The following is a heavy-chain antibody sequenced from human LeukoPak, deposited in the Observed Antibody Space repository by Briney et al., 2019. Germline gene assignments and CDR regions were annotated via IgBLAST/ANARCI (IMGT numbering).Heavy chain of an antibody. V-gene: IGHV3-23*01. CDR1: GGSISSSSYY. CDR3: ANEAVAGPDDY. J-gene: IGHJ4*02. D-gene: IGHD6-19*01. Sequence: ETLSLTCTVSGGSISSSSYYWGWIRQPPGKGLEWVSAISGSGGSTYYADSVKGRFTISRDNSKNTLYLQMNSLRAEDTAVYYCANEAVAGPDDYWGQGTLVTVSS. CDR2: ISGSGGST.